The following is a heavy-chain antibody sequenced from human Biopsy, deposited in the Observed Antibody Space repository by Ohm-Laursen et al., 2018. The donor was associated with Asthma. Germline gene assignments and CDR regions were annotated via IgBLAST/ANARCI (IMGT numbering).Heavy chain of an antibody. Sequence: ASVKVSCKASGYTFNSAGITWVRQAPGQRLEWMGWISVYNGNTKVAQKLQDRVTMITDTSTSTAYMELRSLRSDDTAVYFCARAVDYSHYYGIDVWGQGTTVTVS. CDR1: GYTFNSAG. D-gene: IGHD3-10*01. J-gene: IGHJ6*02. CDR2: ISVYNGNT. CDR3: ARAVDYSHYYGIDV. V-gene: IGHV1-18*01.